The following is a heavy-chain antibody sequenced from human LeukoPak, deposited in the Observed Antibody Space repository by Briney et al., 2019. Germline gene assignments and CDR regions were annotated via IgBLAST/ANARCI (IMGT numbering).Heavy chain of an antibody. V-gene: IGHV3-21*05. CDR3: ATSDYGGLDY. Sequence: GGSLRLSCAASGFTFSSYNMNWVRQAPGKGLEWVSYISSSSSYIYYADSVKGRFTISRDNANNSLFLQMNSLRAEDTSVYYCATSDYGGLDYWGQGTLVTVSS. J-gene: IGHJ4*02. CDR1: GFTFSSYN. D-gene: IGHD4-23*01. CDR2: ISSSSSYI.